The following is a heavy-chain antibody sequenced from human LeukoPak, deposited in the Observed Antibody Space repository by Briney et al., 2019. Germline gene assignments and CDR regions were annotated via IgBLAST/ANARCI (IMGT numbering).Heavy chain of an antibody. CDR1: GFTFSDYG. CDR3: AKNYKSAWASFDY. D-gene: IGHD1-14*01. Sequence: GGSLRLSCAASGFTFSDYGMTWVRQAPGKGLEWVSTLSAGGNIIFYADSVKGRFTISRDNSKNSLYLQMNSLRTEDTAVYFCAKNYKSAWASFDYWGPGTLVTVSS. J-gene: IGHJ4*02. CDR2: LSAGGNII. V-gene: IGHV3-23*01.